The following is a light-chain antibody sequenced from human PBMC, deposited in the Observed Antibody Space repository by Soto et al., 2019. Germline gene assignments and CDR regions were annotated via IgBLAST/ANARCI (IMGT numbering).Light chain of an antibody. CDR3: QQYGSSPIT. V-gene: IGKV3-20*01. J-gene: IGKJ5*01. Sequence: EIVLTQSPGTLSLSPGERATLSCRASQSVSSTYLAWYQQKPGQAPRLLIYAASSRATGIPDRFSGSGSGTDFTLTISGLEPEDFAVYYCQQYGSSPITFGQGTRLEIK. CDR2: AAS. CDR1: QSVSSTY.